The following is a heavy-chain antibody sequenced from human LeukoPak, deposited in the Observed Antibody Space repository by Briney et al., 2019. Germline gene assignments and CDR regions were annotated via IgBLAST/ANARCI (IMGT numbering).Heavy chain of an antibody. Sequence: ASVKVSCKAFGYTFTRYGVSWVRQAPGQGLAWIGWISGSNGNTNYAQNFQGRVTMTTDSSTSTAYMELRSLRSDDTAVYYCVRSGRGTYFDYWGQGTLVTVSS. CDR1: GYTFTRYG. J-gene: IGHJ4*02. D-gene: IGHD1-26*01. V-gene: IGHV1-18*01. CDR2: ISGSNGNT. CDR3: VRSGRGTYFDY.